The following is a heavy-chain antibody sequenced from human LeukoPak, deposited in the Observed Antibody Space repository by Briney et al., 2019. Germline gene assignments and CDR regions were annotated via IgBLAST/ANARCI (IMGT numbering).Heavy chain of an antibody. V-gene: IGHV4-59*01. D-gene: IGHD3-3*01. Sequence: SETLSLTCTVSGGSISSYYWSWIRQPPGKGLEWIGYIYYSGSTNYNPSLKSRVTISVDTSKNQFSLKLSSVTAADTAVYYCARGPLYYDFWSGPRGWFDPWGRGTLVTVSS. CDR1: GGSISSYY. CDR2: IYYSGST. CDR3: ARGPLYYDFWSGPRGWFDP. J-gene: IGHJ5*02.